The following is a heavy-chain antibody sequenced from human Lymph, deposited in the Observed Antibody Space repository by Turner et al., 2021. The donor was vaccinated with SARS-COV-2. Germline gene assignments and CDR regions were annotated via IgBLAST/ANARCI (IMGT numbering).Heavy chain of an antibody. CDR3: AKEGDTAMVNFDY. D-gene: IGHD5-18*01. J-gene: IGHJ4*02. Sequence: EVQLLESGGGLVQPGGSLRLYCSASGFTFSSYAMSWVRQAPGKGWEWVSAISGSGGSTYYADSVKGRFTISRDNSKNTLYLQMNSLRAEDTAVYYCAKEGDTAMVNFDYWSQGTLFTVSS. CDR2: ISGSGGST. CDR1: GFTFSSYA. V-gene: IGHV3-23*01.